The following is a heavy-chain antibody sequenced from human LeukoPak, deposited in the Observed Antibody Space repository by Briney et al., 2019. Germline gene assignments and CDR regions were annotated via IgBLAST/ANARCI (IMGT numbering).Heavy chain of an antibody. J-gene: IGHJ6*03. CDR2: IIPIFGTA. CDR3: AAGLPIYYYYYMDV. Sequence: SVKVSCKASGGTFSSYAISWVRQAPGQGLEWMGRIIPIFGTANYAQKFQGRVTITADKSTSTAYMELSSLRSEDTAVYYCAAGLPIYYYYYMDVWGKGTTVTFSS. CDR1: GGTFSSYA. V-gene: IGHV1-69*06. D-gene: IGHD3-9*01.